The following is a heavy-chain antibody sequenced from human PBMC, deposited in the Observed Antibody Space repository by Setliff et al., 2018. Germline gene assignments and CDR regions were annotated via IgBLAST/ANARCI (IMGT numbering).Heavy chain of an antibody. Sequence: GGSLRLSCAASGFVFSTYDMNWVRQAPGKGLEWVSSISHSNTYIYYADSVKGRFTIPRDNATNSLYLQMNSLRAEDTAVYYCARGKFYYFDRTGRGPNWFDPWGQGTLVTVSS. J-gene: IGHJ5*02. V-gene: IGHV3-21*01. D-gene: IGHD3-22*01. CDR2: ISHSNTYI. CDR3: ARGKFYYFDRTGRGPNWFDP. CDR1: GFVFSTYD.